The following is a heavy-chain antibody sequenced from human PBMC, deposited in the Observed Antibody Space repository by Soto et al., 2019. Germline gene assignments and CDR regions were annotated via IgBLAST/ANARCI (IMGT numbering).Heavy chain of an antibody. Sequence: GESLKISCKGSGYSFTSYWIGWVRQMPGKGLEWMGIIYPGDSDTRYSPSFQGQVTISADKYISTAYLQWSSLKASDTAMYYCARQKGYCSGGSCLYYYGMDVWGQGTTVTVSS. CDR1: GYSFTSYW. CDR2: IYPGDSDT. J-gene: IGHJ6*02. CDR3: ARQKGYCSGGSCLYYYGMDV. V-gene: IGHV5-51*01. D-gene: IGHD2-15*01.